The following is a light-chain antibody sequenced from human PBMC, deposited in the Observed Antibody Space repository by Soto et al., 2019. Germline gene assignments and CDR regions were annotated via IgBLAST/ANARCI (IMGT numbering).Light chain of an antibody. V-gene: IGLV2-14*01. CDR3: LSYTTSRTYV. Sequence: QSALTQPASVSGSPGQSITISCTGTSSDVGGFDYVSWYQQSPGKAPRVLIYDVRNRPSGISYRFSGSRSGNTASLTISGLQAEDEADYYCLSYTTSRTYVLGTGTKVTV. J-gene: IGLJ1*01. CDR2: DVR. CDR1: SSDVGGFDY.